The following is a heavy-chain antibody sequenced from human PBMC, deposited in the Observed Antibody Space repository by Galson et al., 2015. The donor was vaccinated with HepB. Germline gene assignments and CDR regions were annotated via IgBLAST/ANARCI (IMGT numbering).Heavy chain of an antibody. CDR3: ARGTVFPASSVYSAKRGMDV. Sequence: SETLSLTCAVYGGSFSGYYWSWIGQPPGKGLEWIGEINHSGSTNYNPSLKSRVTISVDTSKNQFSLELNSATAADTAVYYCARGTVFPASSVYSAKRGMDVSGPWSTVTAAS. CDR2: INHSGST. CDR1: GGSFSGYY. D-gene: IGHD3-22*01. J-gene: IGHJ6*02. V-gene: IGHV4-34*01.